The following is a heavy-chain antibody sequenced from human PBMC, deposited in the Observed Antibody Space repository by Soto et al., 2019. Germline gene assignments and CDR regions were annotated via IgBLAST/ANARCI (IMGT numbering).Heavy chain of an antibody. CDR1: GFTFDDYA. CDR3: AYHASIATAGPPKNFDY. J-gene: IGHJ4*02. D-gene: IGHD6-13*01. CDR2: ISGSGGST. V-gene: IGHV3-23*01. Sequence: HPGGCLRLSGAASGFTFDDYAMHWVRQATGKGLEWVSGISGSGGSTYYADSVKGRFTISRDNSKTALYLHMKCLRAENTAVYYCAYHASIATAGPPKNFDYRGQGALVTVS.